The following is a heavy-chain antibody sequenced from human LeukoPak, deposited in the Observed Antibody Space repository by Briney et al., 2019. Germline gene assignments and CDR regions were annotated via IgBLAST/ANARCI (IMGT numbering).Heavy chain of an antibody. CDR1: GFTVSNNY. Sequence: PGGSLRLSCAASGFTVSNNYMSWVRQAPGKGLEWVSVIYSGGTTYYADSVKGRFTISRDNSKNTLYLQMNSLRAEDTAVYYCARDKGSDYYYIENWGQGTLVTVSS. D-gene: IGHD3-22*01. CDR2: IYSGGTT. V-gene: IGHV3-53*01. CDR3: ARDKGSDYYYIEN. J-gene: IGHJ4*02.